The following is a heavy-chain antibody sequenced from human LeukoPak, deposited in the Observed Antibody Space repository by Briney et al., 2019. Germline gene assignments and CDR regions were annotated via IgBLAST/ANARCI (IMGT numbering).Heavy chain of an antibody. CDR3: ARVRYDILTGYYSDY. D-gene: IGHD3-9*01. J-gene: IGHJ4*02. CDR2: INYSGTT. V-gene: IGHV4-39*01. Sequence: SETLSLTCTVSGDSISSSNYFWVWVRQPPGKGLEWITSINYSGTTYYNPSLKSRVTISVDTSKNQFSLKLSSVTAADTAVYYCARVRYDILTGYYSDYWGQGTLVTVSS. CDR1: GDSISSSNYF.